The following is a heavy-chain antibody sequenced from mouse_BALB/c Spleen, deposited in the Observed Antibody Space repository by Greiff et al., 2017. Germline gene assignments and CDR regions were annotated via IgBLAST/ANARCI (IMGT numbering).Heavy chain of an antibody. CDR1: GYSITSDNA. Sequence: DVKLQESGPGLVKPSQSLSLTCTVTGYSITSDNAWNWIRQFPGNKLEWMGYISYSGSTSYNPSLKSRISITRDTSKNQFFLQLNSVTTEDTATYYCARVITTGPFAYWGQGTLVTVSA. CDR2: ISYSGST. J-gene: IGHJ3*01. CDR3: ARVITTGPFAY. V-gene: IGHV3-2*02. D-gene: IGHD2-4*01.